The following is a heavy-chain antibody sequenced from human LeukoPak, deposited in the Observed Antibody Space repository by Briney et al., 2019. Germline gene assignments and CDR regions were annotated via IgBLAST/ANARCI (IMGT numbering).Heavy chain of an antibody. J-gene: IGHJ3*01. V-gene: IGHV6-1*01. CDR2: TYYRSTWYN. CDR1: GDSVSSNSVT. Sequence: SQTLSLTCAISGDSVSSNSVTWNWIRQSPSRGLEWLGRTYYRSTWYNDYAVSVRGRITVNPDTSKNQFSLQLNSVTPEDTAVCYCARGGQGDGYSADEAFDLWGQGTMVTVS. D-gene: IGHD5-24*01. CDR3: ARGGQGDGYSADEAFDL.